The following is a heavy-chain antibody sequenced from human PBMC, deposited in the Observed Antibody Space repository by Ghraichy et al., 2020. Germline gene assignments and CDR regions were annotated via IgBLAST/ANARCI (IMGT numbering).Heavy chain of an antibody. Sequence: SETLSLTCAVYGGSFSAYYWSWIRQPPGKGLEWIGEINYSGSTNYNPSLKSRVTISVDTAKNQFSLKLSSVTAADTAVYYCARGRMGDYDFWSGYRDYYYGMDVWGQGTTVTVSS. V-gene: IGHV4-34*01. D-gene: IGHD3-3*01. CDR1: GGSFSAYY. CDR2: INYSGST. J-gene: IGHJ6*02. CDR3: ARGRMGDYDFWSGYRDYYYGMDV.